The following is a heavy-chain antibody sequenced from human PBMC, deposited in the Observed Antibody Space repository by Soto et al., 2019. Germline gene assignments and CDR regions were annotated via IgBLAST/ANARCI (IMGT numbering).Heavy chain of an antibody. V-gene: IGHV1-69*13. Sequence: SVKVSCKASGGTFSSYAISWVRQAPGQGLEWMGGIIPIFGTANYAQKFQGRVTITADESTSTAYMELSSLRSEDTAVYYCARARSIVGDSGAFDIWRQATLVTVSS. CDR1: GGTFSSYA. CDR2: IIPIFGTA. D-gene: IGHD1-26*01. CDR3: ARARSIVGDSGAFDI. J-gene: IGHJ3*02.